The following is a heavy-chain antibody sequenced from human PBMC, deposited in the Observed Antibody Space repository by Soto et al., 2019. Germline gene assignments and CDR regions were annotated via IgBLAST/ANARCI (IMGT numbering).Heavy chain of an antibody. CDR2: LSDSGST. CDR3: ARQEYGDGLDF. V-gene: IGHV4-59*01. J-gene: IGHJ6*04. D-gene: IGHD2-2*01. CDR1: GGSISGYF. Sequence: ASETLSLTCTVSGGSISGYFWSWIRQPPGKGLECIGYLSDSGSTDYTPSLRSRVTISVDTSKNQFSLQLSSVTAADTAVYYCARQEYGDGLDFGCKGTSVTDTS.